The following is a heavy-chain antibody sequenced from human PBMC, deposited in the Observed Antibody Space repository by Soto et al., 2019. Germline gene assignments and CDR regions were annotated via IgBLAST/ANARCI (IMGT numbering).Heavy chain of an antibody. CDR3: ARDGAWNHEPVDL. CDR1: GYTFTSYG. Sequence: GASVKVSCKASGYTFTSYGFSWVRQAPGQGLEWMGWISNYNGNTNYAQKFQDRFTMTTDTPTSTAYMGLRSLRSDDTAVYFCARDGAWNHEPVDLWSQGTLVTV. D-gene: IGHD1-1*01. V-gene: IGHV1-18*04. J-gene: IGHJ5*02. CDR2: ISNYNGNT.